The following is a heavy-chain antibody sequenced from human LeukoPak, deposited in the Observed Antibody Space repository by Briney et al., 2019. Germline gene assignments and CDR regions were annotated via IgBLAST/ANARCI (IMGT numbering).Heavy chain of an antibody. CDR3: ARGGSTDYDFRSGYYSLYYFDY. J-gene: IGHJ4*02. CDR1: GGSFSGYY. D-gene: IGHD3-3*01. Sequence: SETLSLTCAVYGGSFSGYYWSWIRQPPGKGLEWIGYIYYSGSTNYDPSLKSRVTISVDTSKNQFSLKLSSVTAADTAVYYCARGGSTDYDFRSGYYSLYYFDYWGQGTLVTVSS. V-gene: IGHV4-59*01. CDR2: IYYSGST.